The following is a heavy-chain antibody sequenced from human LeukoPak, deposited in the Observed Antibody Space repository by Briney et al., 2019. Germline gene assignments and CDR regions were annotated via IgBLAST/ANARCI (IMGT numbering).Heavy chain of an antibody. D-gene: IGHD3-22*01. CDR3: ATFDYYYDSSGRGAHAFDI. CDR1: GYTLTELS. Sequence: GASVKVSCKVSGYTLTELSMHWVRQAPGKGLEWMGGFDPEDGETIYAQKLQGRVTMTEDTSTDTAYMELSSLRSEDTAVYYCATFDYYYDSSGRGAHAFDIWGQGTMVTVSS. J-gene: IGHJ3*02. V-gene: IGHV1-24*01. CDR2: FDPEDGET.